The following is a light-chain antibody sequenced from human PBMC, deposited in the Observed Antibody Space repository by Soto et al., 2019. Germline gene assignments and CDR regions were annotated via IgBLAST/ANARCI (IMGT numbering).Light chain of an antibody. CDR3: APSGSSLT. V-gene: IGKV3-20*01. Sequence: IVLTQSPGTLSLSPGERATLSCRASQSVISSYLAWYQQKPVQAPKLIIYDKSNRATVIPDRFSASGSGTDFTLTISRLEPDDYPVYYCAPSGSSLTFGRG. J-gene: IGKJ4*01. CDR1: QSVISSY. CDR2: DKS.